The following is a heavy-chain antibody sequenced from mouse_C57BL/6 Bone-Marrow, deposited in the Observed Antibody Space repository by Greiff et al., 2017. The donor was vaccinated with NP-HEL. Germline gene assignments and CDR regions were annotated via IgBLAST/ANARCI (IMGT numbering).Heavy chain of an antibody. V-gene: IGHV1-64*01. CDR2: IHPNSGSS. CDR3: ERLYDGSCYFDY. D-gene: IGHD1-1*01. J-gene: IGHJ2*01. Sequence: VQLQQPGAELVKPGASVTLSCKASGYTFTSYWMHWVKQRPGQGLEWIGMIHPNSGSSNYNENFKIKATLIVDKSSSTAYMQLSSLTSEDSAVYSSERLYDGSCYFDYWGQGTTLTVSS. CDR1: GYTFTSYW.